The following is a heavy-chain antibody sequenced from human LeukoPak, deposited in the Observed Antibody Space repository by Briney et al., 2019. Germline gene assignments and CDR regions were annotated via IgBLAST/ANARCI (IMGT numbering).Heavy chain of an antibody. J-gene: IGHJ4*02. V-gene: IGHV3-66*01. D-gene: IGHD5-18*01. CDR3: ARVKGGTAMAIDY. CDR1: GFTVSSNY. Sequence: GGSLRLSCAASGFTVSSNYMSWVRQAPGKGLEWVSVIYSGGSTYYADSVKGRFTISRDNSKNTPYLQMNSLRAEDTAVYYCARVKGGTAMAIDYWGQGTLVTVSS. CDR2: IYSGGST.